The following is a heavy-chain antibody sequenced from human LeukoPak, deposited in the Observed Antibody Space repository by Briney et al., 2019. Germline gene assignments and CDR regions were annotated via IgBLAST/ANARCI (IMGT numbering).Heavy chain of an antibody. CDR1: GFTFSNSG. CDR2: IYSGGST. Sequence: GGSLRLSCAASGFTFSNSGMNWVRQAPGKGLEWVSVIYSGGSTYYADSVKGRFTISRDNSKNTLYLQMNSLRAEDTAVYYCARGDYYDSSGYFFDYWGQGTLVTVSS. D-gene: IGHD3-22*01. CDR3: ARGDYYDSSGYFFDY. J-gene: IGHJ4*02. V-gene: IGHV3-66*01.